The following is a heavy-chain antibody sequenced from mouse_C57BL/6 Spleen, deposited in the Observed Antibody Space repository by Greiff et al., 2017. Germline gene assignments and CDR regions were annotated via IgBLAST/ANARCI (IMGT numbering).Heavy chain of an antibody. Sequence: EVKLMESEGGLVQPGSSMKLSCTASGFTFSDYYMAWVRQVPEKGLEWVANINYDGSSTYYLDSLKSRFIISRDNAKNILYLQMSSLKSEDTATYYCARVITTVVGGGYFDYWGQGTTLTVSS. CDR3: ARVITTVVGGGYFDY. D-gene: IGHD1-1*01. V-gene: IGHV5-16*01. CDR2: INYDGSST. CDR1: GFTFSDYY. J-gene: IGHJ2*01.